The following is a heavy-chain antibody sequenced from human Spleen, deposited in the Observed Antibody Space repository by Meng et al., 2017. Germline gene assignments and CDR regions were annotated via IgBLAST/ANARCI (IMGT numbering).Heavy chain of an antibody. Sequence: EVQLGESGGGLVHPGGSLRLSCAASGFTFSDYAMSWVRQAPGKGLEWVSTISGYGGLTYYADSVEGRFLISRDKSTNTLYLQMDSLRAEDTAVYYCARVTTVTTYWYFDLWGRGTLVTVSS. V-gene: IGHV3-23*04. CDR2: ISGYGGLT. CDR3: ARVTTVTTYWYFDL. J-gene: IGHJ2*01. CDR1: GFTFSDYA. D-gene: IGHD4-17*01.